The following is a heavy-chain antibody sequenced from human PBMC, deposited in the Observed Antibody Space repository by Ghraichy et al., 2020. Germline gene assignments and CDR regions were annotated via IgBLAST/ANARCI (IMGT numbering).Heavy chain of an antibody. CDR3: ARDTSVSLDI. J-gene: IGHJ3*02. V-gene: IGHV3-72*01. CDR2: SQRSIENYNT. CDR1: GFSFSNHY. D-gene: IGHD3-16*01. Sequence: GESLNISCVGSGFSFSNHYMHWVRQAPGKGLEWIARSQRSIENYNTDFAASVRGRFTTSRDDSENSLFLQMTSLKTEDTAMYYCARDTSVSLDIWGQGTMVAVSS.